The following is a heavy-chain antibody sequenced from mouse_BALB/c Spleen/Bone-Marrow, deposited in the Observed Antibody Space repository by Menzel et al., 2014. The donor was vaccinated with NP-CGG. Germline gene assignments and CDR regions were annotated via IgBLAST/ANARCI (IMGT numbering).Heavy chain of an antibody. J-gene: IGHJ2*01. CDR1: GFTFSSYA. Sequence: EVQGVESGGGLAQPGGSLRLSCAASGFTFSSYAMSWVRQTPEKRLEWVAYITIGGGGSYYPDTVKGRFAISRDNAENPLYLQMSSLKSEDTAIYYCTRHGGGPDYFDHWGQGTTLIVSS. CDR3: TRHGGGPDYFDH. CDR2: ITIGGGGS. V-gene: IGHV5-12-2*01.